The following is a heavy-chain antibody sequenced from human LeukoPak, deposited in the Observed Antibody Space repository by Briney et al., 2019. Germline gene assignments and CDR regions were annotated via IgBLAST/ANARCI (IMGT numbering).Heavy chain of an antibody. D-gene: IGHD5-12*01. CDR2: LHADGIER. Sequence: GSLRLSCAASGFTLSRYWMSWVRQAPGKGLEWVARLHADGIERYYVDPVKGRFTISRDNAKNSLHLQMYSLRLDDTAVYYCARGGYSFDYLGQGTLVTVSS. V-gene: IGHV3-7*01. CDR3: ARGGYSFDY. CDR1: GFTLSRYW. J-gene: IGHJ4*02.